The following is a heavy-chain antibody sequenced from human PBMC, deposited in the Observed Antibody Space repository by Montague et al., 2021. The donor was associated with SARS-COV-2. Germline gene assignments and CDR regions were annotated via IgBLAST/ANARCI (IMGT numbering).Heavy chain of an antibody. CDR1: GFTFSSYS. V-gene: IGHV3-21*01. CDR3: ARDLYYDILTGYYKD. Sequence: SLRLSCAASGFTFSSYSMNWVRQAPGKGLEWVSSISSSSGYIYYVDSVKGRFTISRGNAKNSLYLQMNSLRAEDTAVYYCARDLYYDILTGYYKDWGQGTLVTVSS. D-gene: IGHD3-9*01. J-gene: IGHJ4*02. CDR2: ISSSSGYI.